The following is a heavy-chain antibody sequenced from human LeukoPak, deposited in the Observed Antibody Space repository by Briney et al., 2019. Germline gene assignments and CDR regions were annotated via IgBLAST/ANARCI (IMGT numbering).Heavy chain of an antibody. J-gene: IGHJ3*02. CDR3: VRILSSSSASNDAFDI. D-gene: IGHD6-6*01. Sequence: GGSLRLSCAASGFSFSSFGMNWVRQAPGKGLEWVSSISSTSSYIYYADSVKGRFTVPRDNAKNSLSLQMNSLRAEDTALYYCVRILSSSSASNDAFDIWGQRTMVTVSS. CDR2: ISSTSSYI. CDR1: GFSFSSFG. V-gene: IGHV3-21*01.